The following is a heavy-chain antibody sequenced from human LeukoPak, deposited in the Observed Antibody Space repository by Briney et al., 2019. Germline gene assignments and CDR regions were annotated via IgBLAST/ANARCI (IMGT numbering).Heavy chain of an antibody. V-gene: IGHV3-48*01. CDR1: GFTFSSYG. D-gene: IGHD4-17*01. J-gene: IGHJ4*02. CDR3: ARDGPRADYGDYNPSGDY. CDR2: ISSSSSTI. Sequence: HPGGSLRLSCSASGFTFSSYGMNWVRQAPGKGLEWVSYISSSSSTIHYADSVKGRFTTSRDNAKNSLYLQMNSLRAEDTAVYYCARDGPRADYGDYNPSGDYWGQGTLVTVSS.